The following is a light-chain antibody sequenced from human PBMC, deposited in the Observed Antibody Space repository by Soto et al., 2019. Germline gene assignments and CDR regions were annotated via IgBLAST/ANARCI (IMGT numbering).Light chain of an antibody. J-gene: IGKJ4*01. CDR3: QQLSSYPLT. Sequence: IQLTQSPSSLSASVGDRVTITCRASQDINNYLVWFQQKPGKAPKLLIYAASTLQSGLPSRFSGSGSGSDFTLTIRSLQPEDFATYYCQQLSSYPLTSGGGTKVDIK. CDR2: AAS. CDR1: QDINNY. V-gene: IGKV1-9*01.